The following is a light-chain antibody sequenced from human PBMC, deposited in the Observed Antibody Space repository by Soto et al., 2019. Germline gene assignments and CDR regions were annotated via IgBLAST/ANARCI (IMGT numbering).Light chain of an antibody. V-gene: IGLV2-14*01. CDR3: SSYTSSRTRV. Sequence: QSALTQPASVSGSPGQSITISCTGTSSDVGGYNYVSWYQQHPGKAPKLMIYDVSNRPSGVSNRFSGSKSGNTASLTISGLQAEDEADYYCSSYTSSRTRVFGTGTTVTVL. CDR1: SSDVGGYNY. J-gene: IGLJ1*01. CDR2: DVS.